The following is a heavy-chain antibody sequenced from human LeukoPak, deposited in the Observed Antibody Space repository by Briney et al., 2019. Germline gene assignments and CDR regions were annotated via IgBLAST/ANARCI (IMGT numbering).Heavy chain of an antibody. CDR1: GGSISSSSYY. CDR2: IYYSGST. J-gene: IGHJ5*02. V-gene: IGHV4-39*07. CDR3: ARGVLWFGESHWFDP. Sequence: PSETLSLTCTVSGGSISSSSYYWGWIRQPPGKGLEWIGSIYYSGSTYYNPSLKSRVTISVDTSKNQFSLKLSSVAAADTAVYYCARGVLWFGESHWFDPWGQGTLVTVSS. D-gene: IGHD3-10*01.